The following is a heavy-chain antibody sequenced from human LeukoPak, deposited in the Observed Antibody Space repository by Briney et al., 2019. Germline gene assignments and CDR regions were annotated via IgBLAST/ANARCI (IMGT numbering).Heavy chain of an antibody. CDR1: GFTFSSYT. J-gene: IGHJ4*02. CDR2: ISSSSGYI. Sequence: GGSLRLSCAASGFTFSSYTMNWVRQAPGKGLEWVSSISSSSGYIYYADSVKGRFTISRDNSKNTLYLQMNSLRAEDTAVYYCAKDRAAAFRWEPSDYWGQGTLVTVSS. D-gene: IGHD6-13*01. CDR3: AKDRAAAFRWEPSDY. V-gene: IGHV3-21*04.